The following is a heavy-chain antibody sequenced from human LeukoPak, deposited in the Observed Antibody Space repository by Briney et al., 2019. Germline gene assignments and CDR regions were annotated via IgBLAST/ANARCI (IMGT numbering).Heavy chain of an antibody. CDR2: INPNSGGT. CDR1: GYTFTGYY. V-gene: IGHV1-2*02. CDR3: ARAGRNGDYSTDY. J-gene: IGHJ4*02. Sequence: ASVKVSCKASGYTFTGYYMHWVRQAHGQGLEWMGWINPNSGGTNYAQKFQGRVTMTRERASSRAYMEVRRLRSDDTAVYYCARAGRNGDYSTDYWGQGTLVTVSS. D-gene: IGHD4-17*01.